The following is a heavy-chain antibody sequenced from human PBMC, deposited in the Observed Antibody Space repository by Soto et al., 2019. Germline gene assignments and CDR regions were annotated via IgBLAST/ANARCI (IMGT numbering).Heavy chain of an antibody. CDR1: GFTFSSYS. V-gene: IGHV3-48*01. CDR3: ARDSFRYCSSTSCREFDY. J-gene: IGHJ4*02. D-gene: IGHD2-2*01. CDR2: ISSSSSTI. Sequence: GGSLRLSCAASGFTFSSYSMNWVRQAPGKGLEWVSYISSSSSTIYYADSVKGRFTISRDNAKNSLYLQMNSLRGEGTAVYYCARDSFRYCSSTSCREFDYWGQGTLVTVSS.